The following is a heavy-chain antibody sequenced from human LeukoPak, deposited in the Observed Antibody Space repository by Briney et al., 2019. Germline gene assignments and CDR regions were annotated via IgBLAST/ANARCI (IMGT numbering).Heavy chain of an antibody. CDR1: GGSISSSSYY. V-gene: IGHV4-39*07. CDR2: IYYSGST. CDR3: ARDSPLSVAGDYNWFDP. Sequence: PSETLSLTCTVSGGSISSSSYYWGWIRQPPGKGLEWIGSIYYSGSTYYNPSLKSRVTISVDTSKNQFSLKLSSVTAADTAVYYCARDSPLSVAGDYNWFDPWGQGTLVTVSS. J-gene: IGHJ5*02. D-gene: IGHD6-19*01.